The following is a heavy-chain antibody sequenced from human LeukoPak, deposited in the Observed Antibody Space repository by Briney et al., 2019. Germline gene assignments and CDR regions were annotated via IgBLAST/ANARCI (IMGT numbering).Heavy chain of an antibody. J-gene: IGHJ6*02. CDR2: INPNSGGT. CDR3: ARDQAHLNYDFWSGYYYYGMDV. CDR1: GYTFTGYY. D-gene: IGHD3-3*01. Sequence: ASVKVSCKASGYTFTGYYIHWVRQAPGQGLEWMGWINPNSGGTNYAQKFQGWVTMTRDTSISTAYMELSRLRSDDTAVYYCARDQAHLNYDFWSGYYYYGMDVWGQGTTVTVSS. V-gene: IGHV1-2*04.